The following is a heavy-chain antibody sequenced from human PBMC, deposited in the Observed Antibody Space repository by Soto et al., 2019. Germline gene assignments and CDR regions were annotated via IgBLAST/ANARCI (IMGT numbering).Heavy chain of an antibody. Sequence: ASVKVSCKASGYTFKSYQIYWVRQAPGQRLECMGWINISNGNTEYSRNFQGRVTMTRDTSASTAYMELSSLRSEDTAVYYCARDTDLTLVTTLDYWGQGTPVTV. CDR3: ARDTDLTLVTTLDY. V-gene: IGHV1-3*04. J-gene: IGHJ4*02. CDR1: GYTFKSYQ. CDR2: INISNGNT. D-gene: IGHD4-17*01.